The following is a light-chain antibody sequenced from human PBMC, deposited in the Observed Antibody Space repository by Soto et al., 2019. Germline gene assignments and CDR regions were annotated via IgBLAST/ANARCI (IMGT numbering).Light chain of an antibody. CDR1: RSDVGAYDL. CDR2: ENI. CDR3: CSYAGNRIFV. Sequence: QTVLARPASVSGSPGQSITISCIGARSDVGAYDLVSWYQQYPGTAPRLIIYENIRRPSGIYSRFSGSKSGNTAALTISGLRAEDESNYHCCSYAGNRIFVFGGGTKVTVL. V-gene: IGLV2-23*01. J-gene: IGLJ2*01.